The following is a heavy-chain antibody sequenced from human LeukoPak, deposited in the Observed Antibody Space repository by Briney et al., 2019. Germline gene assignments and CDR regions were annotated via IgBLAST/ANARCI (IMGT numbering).Heavy chain of an antibody. CDR3: ANGLFRGPLVRGPIDH. D-gene: IGHD3-10*01. CDR1: GFTFSRYG. V-gene: IGHV3-74*01. Sequence: GGSLRLSCAASGFTFSRYGMHWVRQAPGKGLVWVSRINTDGRTKAYADSVKGRFTISRDNAKNSLYLQMNSLRAEDKALYYCANGLFRGPLVRGPIDHWGQGTLVTVSS. CDR2: INTDGRTK. J-gene: IGHJ5*02.